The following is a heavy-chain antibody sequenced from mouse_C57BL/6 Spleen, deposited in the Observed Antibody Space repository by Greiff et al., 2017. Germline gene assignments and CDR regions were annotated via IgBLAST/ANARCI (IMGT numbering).Heavy chain of an antibody. Sequence: EVMLVESGGGLVKPGGSLKLSCAASGFTFSSYAMSWVRQTPEKWLEWVATISDGGSYTYYPDNVKGRFTISRDNAKNNLYLQMSHLKSEDTAMYYCARDNYYYGSSPYYYAMDYWGQGTSVTVSS. CDR3: ARDNYYYGSSPYYYAMDY. D-gene: IGHD1-1*01. CDR2: ISDGGSYT. CDR1: GFTFSSYA. V-gene: IGHV5-4*01. J-gene: IGHJ4*01.